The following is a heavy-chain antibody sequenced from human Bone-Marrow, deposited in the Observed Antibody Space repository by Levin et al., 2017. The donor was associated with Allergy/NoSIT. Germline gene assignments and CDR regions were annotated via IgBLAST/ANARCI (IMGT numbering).Heavy chain of an antibody. CDR3: TRGGFVALMIDS. CDR1: GYDFTSYW. V-gene: IGHV5-51*01. CDR2: IYPGESDT. J-gene: IGHJ4*02. D-gene: IGHD3-10*01. Sequence: RGESLKISCKGSGYDFTSYWIGCVRQMPGKGLEWMGLIYPGESDTRHSPSFQGQVTISADKSTRTAYLQWNSLQASDTAMYYCTRGGFVALMIDSWGQGTLVTVSS.